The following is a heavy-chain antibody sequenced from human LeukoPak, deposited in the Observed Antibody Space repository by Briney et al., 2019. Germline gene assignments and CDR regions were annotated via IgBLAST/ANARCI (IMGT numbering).Heavy chain of an antibody. Sequence: GGSLRLSCAASGFTFTRYSMNWVRQAPGKGLEWVSSISSSSSYIYYADSVKGRFTISRDNAENSLYLQMNSLRAEDTAVYYCARESLYSSNWGAADYWGQGTLVTVSS. CDR3: ARESLYSSNWGAADY. CDR2: ISSSSSYI. D-gene: IGHD6-13*01. CDR1: GFTFTRYS. J-gene: IGHJ4*02. V-gene: IGHV3-21*01.